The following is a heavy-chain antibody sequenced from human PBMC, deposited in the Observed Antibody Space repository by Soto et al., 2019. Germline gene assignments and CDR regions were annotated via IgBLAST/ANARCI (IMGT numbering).Heavy chain of an antibody. Sequence: SETLSLTCTVSGGSIKIGGYYWGWIRQPPGKGLEWLAAVYYSGTTYYNPSLRSRLTISVDTSSNQFSLNLDSVTAADTAVYFCARDFAYFDSWGQGTLVTVSS. D-gene: IGHD3-3*01. CDR2: VYYSGTT. CDR3: ARDFAYFDS. V-gene: IGHV4-39*07. CDR1: GGSIKIGGYY. J-gene: IGHJ4*02.